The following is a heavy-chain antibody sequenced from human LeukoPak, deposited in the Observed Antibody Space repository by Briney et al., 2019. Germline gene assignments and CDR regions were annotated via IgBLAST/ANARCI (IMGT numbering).Heavy chain of an antibody. V-gene: IGHV4-4*09. J-gene: IGHJ4*02. CDR1: GGSISSYY. CDR3: ARGDSSSSPQYYFDY. CDR2: IYHSGST. Sequence: NTSETLSLTCTVSGGSISSYYWSWIRQPPGKGLEWIGHIYHSGSTNYNPSLKSRVTISVDTSKNQFSLKLSSVTAADTAVYYCARGDSSSSPQYYFDYWGQGTLVTVSS. D-gene: IGHD6-6*01.